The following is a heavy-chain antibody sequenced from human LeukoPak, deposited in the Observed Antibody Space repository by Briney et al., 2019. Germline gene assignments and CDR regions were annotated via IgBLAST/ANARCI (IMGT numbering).Heavy chain of an antibody. CDR3: ARLTAGWLQLNYYYYYMDV. CDR2: IYYSGST. V-gene: IGHV4-34*01. Sequence: PSETLSLTCAVYGGSFSGYYWSWIRQPPGKGLEWIGSIYYSGSTYYNPSLKSRVTISVDTSKNQFSLKLSSVAAADTAVYYCARLTAGWLQLNYYYYYMDVWGKETTVTISS. D-gene: IGHD5-24*01. CDR1: GGSFSGYY. J-gene: IGHJ6*03.